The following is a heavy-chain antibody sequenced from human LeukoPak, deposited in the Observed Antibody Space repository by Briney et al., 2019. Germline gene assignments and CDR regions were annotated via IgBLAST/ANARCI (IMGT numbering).Heavy chain of an antibody. J-gene: IGHJ4*02. D-gene: IGHD3-10*01. Sequence: PGGSLRLSCAASGFTFSDYYMNWIRQAPGKGLEWVSYISSSGDTIYYADSVKGRFTISRDNAKNSLYLQMNSLRAEDTAVYYCARDPYYYGSGSLDYWGQGTLVTVSS. CDR1: GFTFSDYY. CDR3: ARDPYYYGSGSLDY. V-gene: IGHV3-11*01. CDR2: ISSSGDTI.